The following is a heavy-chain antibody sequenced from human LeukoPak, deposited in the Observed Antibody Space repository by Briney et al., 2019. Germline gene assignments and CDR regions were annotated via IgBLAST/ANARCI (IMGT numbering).Heavy chain of an antibody. CDR3: SRHNCPGAYRPFFGY. CDR1: GGSITSHSYY. Sequence: SETLSLTCTVSGGSITSHSYYWGWIRQPPGKGLEWIGSIYYSGSTYYNPSLKSRVTISLDTSKNQFSLKLSSVTAAATAVYYCSRHNCPGAYRPFFGYGGQGTQVTVSS. V-gene: IGHV4-39*01. J-gene: IGHJ4*02. CDR2: IYYSGST. D-gene: IGHD3-16*01.